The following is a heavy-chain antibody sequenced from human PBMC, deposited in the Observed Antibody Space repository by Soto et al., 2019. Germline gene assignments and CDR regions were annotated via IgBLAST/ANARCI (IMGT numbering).Heavy chain of an antibody. J-gene: IGHJ6*02. Sequence: ASVKVSCKASGFTFTSSAMQWVRQARGQRLEWIGWIVVGSGNTNYAQKFQERVTITRDMSTSTAYMELSSLRSEDTAVYYCAANVLLWFGEPKPYDYYGMDVWGQGTTVTVS. CDR1: GFTFTSSA. D-gene: IGHD3-10*01. V-gene: IGHV1-58*02. CDR3: AANVLLWFGEPKPYDYYGMDV. CDR2: IVVGSGNT.